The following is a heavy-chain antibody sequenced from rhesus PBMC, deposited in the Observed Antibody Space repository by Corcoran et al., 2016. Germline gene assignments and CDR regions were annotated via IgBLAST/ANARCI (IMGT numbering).Heavy chain of an antibody. J-gene: IGHJ3*01. CDR3: AKDRDAFDF. CDR2: ISNGGGST. CDR1: GFTFSSYG. V-gene: IGHV3S5*01. Sequence: EVQLVESGGGLVQPGGSLRLSCAASGFTFSSYGMSWVRQAPGKGLEWVSYISNGGGSTYYADSVKGRFTISRDNSKNTLSLQMNSLRAEDTGVYYCAKDRDAFDFWGQGLRVTVSS.